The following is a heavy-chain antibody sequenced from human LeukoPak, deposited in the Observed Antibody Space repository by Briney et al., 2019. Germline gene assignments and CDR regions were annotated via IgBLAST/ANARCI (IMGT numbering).Heavy chain of an antibody. CDR3: AREEVAAAGGWFDP. V-gene: IGHV3-11*01. CDR2: ISSSGSTT. CDR1: GFTFSDYY. Sequence: GGSLRLSCAASGFTFSDYYMSWIRQAPGKGLEWVSYISSSGSTTYYADSVKGRFTISRDNAKNSLYLQMNSLRAEDTAVYYCAREEVAAAGGWFDPWGQGTLVTVSS. J-gene: IGHJ5*02. D-gene: IGHD6-13*01.